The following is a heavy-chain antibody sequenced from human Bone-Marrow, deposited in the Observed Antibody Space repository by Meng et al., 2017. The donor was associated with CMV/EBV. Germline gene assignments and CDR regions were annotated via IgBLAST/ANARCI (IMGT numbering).Heavy chain of an antibody. Sequence: GGSLRLSCAASGFTFSSYEMNWVRQAPGKGLEWVAVISYDGSNKYYADSVKGRFTISRDNSKNTLYLQMNSLRAEDTAVYYCARDRDFWSGYYSGVDVWGQGTTVTGSS. CDR3: ARDRDFWSGYYSGVDV. V-gene: IGHV3-30*14. D-gene: IGHD3-3*01. CDR2: ISYDGSNK. J-gene: IGHJ6*01. CDR1: GFTFSSYE.